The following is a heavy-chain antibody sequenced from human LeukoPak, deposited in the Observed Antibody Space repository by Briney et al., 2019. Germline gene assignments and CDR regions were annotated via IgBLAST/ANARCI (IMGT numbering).Heavy chain of an antibody. Sequence: TGGSLRLSCAASGFTFSSYSMTWVRQAPGKGLDWVSSISSSSSYIYYADSVKGRFTISRDNAKNSLYLQMNSLRAEDTAVYYCASGYSSGWYDNWFDPWGQGTLVTVSS. V-gene: IGHV3-21*01. CDR3: ASGYSSGWYDNWFDP. CDR2: ISSSSSYI. J-gene: IGHJ5*02. CDR1: GFTFSSYS. D-gene: IGHD6-19*01.